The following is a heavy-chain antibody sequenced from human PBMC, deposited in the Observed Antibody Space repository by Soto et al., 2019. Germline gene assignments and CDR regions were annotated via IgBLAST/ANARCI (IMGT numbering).Heavy chain of an antibody. D-gene: IGHD1-1*01. CDR3: ARGGNDAIYGMDV. CDR2: INPSGGSA. Sequence: ASVKVSCKASGDTFTSYYIYCVRQAPGQGLEWMGIINPSGGSAGYPQKFQGRVTMTRDTSTSTVYMELTSLRSEDTAVYYCARGGNDAIYGMDVWGQGTTVTVSS. J-gene: IGHJ6*02. V-gene: IGHV1-46*03. CDR1: GDTFTSYY.